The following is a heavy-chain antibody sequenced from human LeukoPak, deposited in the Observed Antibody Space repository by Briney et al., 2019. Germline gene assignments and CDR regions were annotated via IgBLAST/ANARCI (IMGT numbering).Heavy chain of an antibody. J-gene: IGHJ4*02. CDR3: AKDDAWLQYGN. Sequence: QPGGSLRLSCAASGFTFSSYGMNWVRQAPGKGLEWVSGISPNGVITYYADSVKGRFTISRDNSKGTVYLQMNSLRPEDTAIYYCAKDDAWLQYGNWGRGTLVTVSS. V-gene: IGHV3-23*01. CDR1: GFTFSSYG. CDR2: ISPNGVIT. D-gene: IGHD5-24*01.